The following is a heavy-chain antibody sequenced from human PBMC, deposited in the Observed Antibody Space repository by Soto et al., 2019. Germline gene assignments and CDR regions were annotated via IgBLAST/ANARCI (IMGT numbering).Heavy chain of an antibody. CDR1: GFTFSIYA. D-gene: IGHD3-16*02. Sequence: PGGSLGLACAASGFTFSIYAMSWARQATGKGLEWVSAISGSGGSTYYADSVKGRFTISRDNSKNTLYLQMNSLRAEDTAVYYCAKDLYDYVWGSYRPRPYWGQGTLVTVSS. CDR3: AKDLYDYVWGSYRPRPY. V-gene: IGHV3-23*01. J-gene: IGHJ4*02. CDR2: ISGSGGST.